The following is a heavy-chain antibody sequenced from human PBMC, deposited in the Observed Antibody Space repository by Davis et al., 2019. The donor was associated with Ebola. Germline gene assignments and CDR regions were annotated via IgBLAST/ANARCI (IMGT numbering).Heavy chain of an antibody. Sequence: PAGSLTLSCAASGFTFDDYAMHWVRQAPGKGLEWVSGISWNSGSIGYADSVKGRFTISRDNAKNSLYLQMNSLRAEDTALYYCAKDDTMIVLGAFDYWGQGTLVTVSS. V-gene: IGHV3-9*01. CDR3: AKDDTMIVLGAFDY. CDR1: GFTFDDYA. D-gene: IGHD3-22*01. J-gene: IGHJ4*02. CDR2: ISWNSGSI.